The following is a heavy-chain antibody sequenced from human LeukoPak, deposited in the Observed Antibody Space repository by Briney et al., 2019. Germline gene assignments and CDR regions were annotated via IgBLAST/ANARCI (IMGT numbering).Heavy chain of an antibody. J-gene: IGHJ4*02. D-gene: IGHD5-24*01. CDR3: ARRASRENYFDY. Sequence: SETLSLTCAVYGGSFSGYYWSWIRQPPGKGLEWIGEINHSGSTNYNPSLKSRVTISVDTSTNQFSLKLSSVTATDTAVYSCARRASRENYFDYWGQGILVTVSS. CDR1: GGSFSGYY. CDR2: INHSGST. V-gene: IGHV4-34*01.